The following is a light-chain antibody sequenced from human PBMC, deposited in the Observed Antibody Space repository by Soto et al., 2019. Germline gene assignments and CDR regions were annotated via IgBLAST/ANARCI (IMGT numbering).Light chain of an antibody. J-gene: IGKJ3*01. CDR1: QSVSSSY. CDR3: QQDYNLPFT. V-gene: IGKV3D-7*01. Sequence: EIVMTQSPATLSLSPGERATLSCRASQSVSSSYLSWYQQKLGQAPRLLIYGASTRATGIPARFSGSGSGTDFTLTISSLQPEDFAVYYCQQDYNLPFTFGPGTKVDIK. CDR2: GAS.